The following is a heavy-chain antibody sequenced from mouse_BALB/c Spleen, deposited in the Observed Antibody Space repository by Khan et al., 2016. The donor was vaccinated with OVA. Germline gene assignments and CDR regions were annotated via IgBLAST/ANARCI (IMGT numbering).Heavy chain of an antibody. CDR2: IYPGGGYT. V-gene: IGHV1-63*02. CDR3: VRGGYDEFAY. J-gene: IGHJ3*01. CDR1: GYTFINYW. Sequence: QVQLQQSGVELVRPGTSVKMSCKAAGYTFINYWIGWVKQRPGHGLEWIGDIYPGGGYTEYNEKFKGKATLTADTSSSPTYMKLSSLTSEDSASYYCVRGGYDEFAYWGQGTLVTVSA. D-gene: IGHD2-12*01.